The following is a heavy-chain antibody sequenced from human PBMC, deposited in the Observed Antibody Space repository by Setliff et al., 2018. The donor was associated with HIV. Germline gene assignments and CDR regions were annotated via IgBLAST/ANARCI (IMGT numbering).Heavy chain of an antibody. D-gene: IGHD3-3*01. CDR3: MRGRSITIFGVAYFDF. V-gene: IGHV4-39*07. CDR2: IYYSGTT. J-gene: IGHJ4*02. CDR1: GDSLSSSSYY. Sequence: LSLTCTVFGDSLSSSSYYWGWIRQPPGKGLEWIGSIYYSGTTYYNPSLKSRVTISVDMSNNQFSLKVTSVTAADTAVYYCMRGRSITIFGVAYFDFWGQGTQVTVSS.